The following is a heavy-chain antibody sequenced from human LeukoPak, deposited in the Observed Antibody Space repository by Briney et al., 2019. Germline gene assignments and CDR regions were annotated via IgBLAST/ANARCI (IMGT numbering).Heavy chain of an antibody. D-gene: IGHD3-9*01. CDR1: GGSISGYY. CDR2: IYYSGST. V-gene: IGHV4-59*01. Sequence: SETLSLTCTVSGGSISGYYWSWIRQPPGKGLEWIGYIYYSGSTNYNPSLKSRVTISVDTSKNQFSLKLSSVTAADTAVYYCASTYYDILTGYPSPYYFDYWGQGTLVTVSS. CDR3: ASTYYDILTGYPSPYYFDY. J-gene: IGHJ4*02.